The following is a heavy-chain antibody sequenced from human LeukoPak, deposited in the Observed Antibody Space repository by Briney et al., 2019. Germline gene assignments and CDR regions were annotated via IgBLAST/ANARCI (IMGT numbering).Heavy chain of an antibody. CDR1: GGTFSSYA. CDR2: IITIFGTA. CDR3: ASSSGYYAEAFDY. V-gene: IGHV1-69*05. J-gene: IGHJ4*02. Sequence: SVKVSCKASGGTFSSYAISWVRQAPGQGLEWMGGIITIFGTANYAQKFQGRVTITTDESTSTAYMELSSLRSEDTAVYYCASSSGYYAEAFDYWGQGTLVTVSS. D-gene: IGHD3-22*01.